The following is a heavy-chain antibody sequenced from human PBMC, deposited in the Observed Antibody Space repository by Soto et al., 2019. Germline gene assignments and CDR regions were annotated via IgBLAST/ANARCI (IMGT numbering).Heavy chain of an antibody. V-gene: IGHV1-69*13. Sequence: SVKVSCKASGGTFSSYAISWVRQAPGQGLEWMGGIIPIFGTANYAQKFQGRVTITADESTSTAYMELSSLRSEDTAVYYCASSYYGSGSYPQYYYYGMDVWGQGTTLPVSS. D-gene: IGHD3-10*01. CDR1: GGTFSSYA. J-gene: IGHJ6*02. CDR2: IIPIFGTA. CDR3: ASSYYGSGSYPQYYYYGMDV.